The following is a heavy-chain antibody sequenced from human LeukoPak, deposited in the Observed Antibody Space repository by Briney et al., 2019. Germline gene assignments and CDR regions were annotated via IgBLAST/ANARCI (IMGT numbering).Heavy chain of an antibody. CDR1: GFTVSSNY. J-gene: IGHJ3*02. CDR3: ARVRGYSYGYAFDI. V-gene: IGHV3-53*01. Sequence: GGSLRLSCAASGFTVSSNYMSWVRQAPGKGLEWVSVIYSGGSTYYADSVKGRFTISRDNSKNTLYLQMNSLRAEDTAVYYCARVRGYSYGYAFDIWGQGTMVTVSS. D-gene: IGHD5-18*01. CDR2: IYSGGST.